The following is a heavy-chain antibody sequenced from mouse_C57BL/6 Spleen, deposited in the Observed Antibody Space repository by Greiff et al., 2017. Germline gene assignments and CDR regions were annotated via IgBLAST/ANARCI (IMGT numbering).Heavy chain of an antibody. CDR3: ARDYGSDAMDY. V-gene: IGHV1-81*01. D-gene: IGHD1-1*01. Sequence: QVQLQQSGAELARPGASAKQSCKASGYTFTSYGISWVKQRTGQGLEWIGEIYPRSGNTYYNEKFKGKATLTADKSSSTAYMELRSLTSEDSAVYFCARDYGSDAMDYWGQGTSVTVSS. CDR1: GYTFTSYG. J-gene: IGHJ4*01. CDR2: IYPRSGNT.